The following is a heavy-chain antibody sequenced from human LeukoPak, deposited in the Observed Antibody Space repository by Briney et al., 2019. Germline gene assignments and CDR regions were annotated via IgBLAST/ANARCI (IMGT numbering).Heavy chain of an antibody. V-gene: IGHV3-21*01. J-gene: IGHJ4*02. CDR1: GFTFSSSD. Sequence: NPGGSLRLSCAASGFTFSSSDMSWVRQAPGKGLEWVSFISSGSVHMYYADSVKGRFTISRDNAKNSLYLQMSGLRAEDTAVYYCARDVAPIVGATDYWGQGTLVTVSS. CDR3: ARDVAPIVGATDY. D-gene: IGHD1-26*01. CDR2: ISSGSVHM.